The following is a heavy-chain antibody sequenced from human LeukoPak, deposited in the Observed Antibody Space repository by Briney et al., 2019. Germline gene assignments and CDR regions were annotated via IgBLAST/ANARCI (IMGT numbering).Heavy chain of an antibody. CDR1: GGSISSYY. V-gene: IGHV4-59*01. J-gene: IGHJ3*02. D-gene: IGHD2-2*03. CDR3: ARDTRSILLDAAFDI. Sequence: KPSETLSLTCTVSGGSISSYYWSWIRQPPGKGLEWIGYIYYSGSTNYNPSLKSRVTISVDTSKNQFSLKLSSVTAADTAVYYCARDTRSILLDAAFDIWGQGTMITVSS. CDR2: IYYSGST.